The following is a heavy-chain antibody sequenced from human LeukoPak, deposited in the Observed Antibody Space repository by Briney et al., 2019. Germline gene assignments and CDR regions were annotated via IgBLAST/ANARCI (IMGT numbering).Heavy chain of an antibody. Sequence: SVKVSCKASGGTFSSYAISWVRQAPGQGLEWMGGIFPIFGTANYAQKFQGRVTITADESTSTAYMELSSLRSEDTAVYYCARGPNYYDSSGSTTFDYWGQGTLVTVSS. D-gene: IGHD3-22*01. V-gene: IGHV1-69*13. CDR3: ARGPNYYDSSGSTTFDY. CDR1: GGTFSSYA. CDR2: IFPIFGTA. J-gene: IGHJ4*02.